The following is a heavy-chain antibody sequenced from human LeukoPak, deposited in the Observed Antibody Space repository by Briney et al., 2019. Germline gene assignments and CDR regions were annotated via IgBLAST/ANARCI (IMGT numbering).Heavy chain of an antibody. V-gene: IGHV3-23*01. CDR3: ARDMQLST. J-gene: IGHJ3*01. CDR1: GFTFSGSA. Sequence: GGSLRLSCAASGFTFSGSAMSWVRQAPGEGLEWVSLISYSGANSYYTDSVRGRFAISRDNSKDTLFLQMNSLRAEDTAIYYCARDMQLSTWGRGTMVTVSS. CDR2: ISYSGANS. D-gene: IGHD3-16*02.